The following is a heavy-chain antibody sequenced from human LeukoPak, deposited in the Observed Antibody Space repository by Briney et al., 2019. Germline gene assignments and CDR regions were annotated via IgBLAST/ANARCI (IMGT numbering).Heavy chain of an antibody. J-gene: IGHJ4*02. Sequence: GGSLRLSCAASGFTFSSYGMHWVRQAPGKGLEWVSIIRYDGTNKYYADSVKGRFTISRDNSKNTLYLQMNSLRAEDTAVYYCAKASDGSGSYGIDYWGQGTLVTVSS. CDR2: IRYDGTNK. CDR1: GFTFSSYG. D-gene: IGHD3-10*01. V-gene: IGHV3-30*02. CDR3: AKASDGSGSYGIDY.